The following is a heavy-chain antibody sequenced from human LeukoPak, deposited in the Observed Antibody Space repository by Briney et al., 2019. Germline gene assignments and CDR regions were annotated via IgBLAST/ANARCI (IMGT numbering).Heavy chain of an antibody. Sequence: PSQTLSLICTVSGASISSGDYHWTWLRQPPGKGLEWIGYIYSSGSTYYNPSLKSRVSISVDTSKNHFSLQLTSVTAADTAVYYCATRFSGRPFDRWGQGTLVTVSS. D-gene: IGHD1-26*01. CDR1: GASISSGDYH. J-gene: IGHJ5*02. V-gene: IGHV4-30-4*08. CDR2: IYSSGST. CDR3: ATRFSGRPFDR.